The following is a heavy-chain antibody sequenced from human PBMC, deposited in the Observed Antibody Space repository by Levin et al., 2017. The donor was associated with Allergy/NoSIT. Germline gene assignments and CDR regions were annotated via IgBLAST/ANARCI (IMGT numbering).Heavy chain of an antibody. CDR3: ARDGRWLREGPFDY. J-gene: IGHJ4*02. V-gene: IGHV3-7*01. Sequence: GGSLRLSCAASGFTFSSYWMSWVRQAPGKGLEWVANIKQDGSEKYYVDSVKGRFTISRDNAKNSLYLQMNSLRAEDTAVYYCARDGRWLREGPFDYWGQGTLVTVSS. D-gene: IGHD5-12*01. CDR2: IKQDGSEK. CDR1: GFTFSSYW.